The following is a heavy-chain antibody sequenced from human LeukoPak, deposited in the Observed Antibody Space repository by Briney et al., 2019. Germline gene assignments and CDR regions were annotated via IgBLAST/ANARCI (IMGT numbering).Heavy chain of an antibody. CDR3: ARLLRLGELSLSAPFDY. Sequence: ASVKVSCKASGYTFTSYDINWVRQATGQGLEWMGWMNPNSGNTGYAQKFQGRVTMTRNTSISTAYMELSGLRSEDTAVYYCARLLRLGELSLSAPFDYWGQGTLVTVSS. D-gene: IGHD3-16*02. CDR2: MNPNSGNT. J-gene: IGHJ4*02. CDR1: GYTFTSYD. V-gene: IGHV1-8*01.